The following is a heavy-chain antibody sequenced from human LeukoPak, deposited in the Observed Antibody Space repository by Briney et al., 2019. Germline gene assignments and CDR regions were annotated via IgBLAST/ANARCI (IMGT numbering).Heavy chain of an antibody. CDR2: IYPGDSDT. V-gene: IGHV5-51*01. D-gene: IGHD2-8*02. CDR3: ARITGPPRKNYYYYGMDV. J-gene: IGHJ6*02. Sequence: PGESLQISCKGSGYNFTSYWIAWVRQLPGKGLEWMGIIYPGDSDTRYSPSFQGQVTISADKSISTAYLQWSSLKASDTAMYYCARITGPPRKNYYYYGMDVWGQGTTVTVSS. CDR1: GYNFTSYW.